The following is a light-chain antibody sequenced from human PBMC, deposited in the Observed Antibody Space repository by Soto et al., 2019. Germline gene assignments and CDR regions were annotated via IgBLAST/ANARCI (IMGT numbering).Light chain of an antibody. CDR3: QQLNSYPLT. J-gene: IGKJ4*01. V-gene: IGKV1-9*01. CDR2: AAS. Sequence: DIQLTQSPSFVSASVGDRVTITCRASQGSSSYLAWYQQKPGKAPKLLIYAASTLQSGVPSIFSGSGSGTEFTLTISSLQPEDFATYYCQQLNSYPLTFGGGTKVEIK. CDR1: QGSSSY.